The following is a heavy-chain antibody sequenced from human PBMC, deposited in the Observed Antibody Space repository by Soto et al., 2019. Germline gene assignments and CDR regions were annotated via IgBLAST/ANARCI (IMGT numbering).Heavy chain of an antibody. J-gene: IGHJ4*02. CDR3: ARDYYYGSGSYKNFDY. CDR2: ISSSSSYI. V-gene: IGHV3-21*01. CDR1: GFTFSSYS. D-gene: IGHD3-10*01. Sequence: GGSLRLSCAASGFTFSSYSMNWVRQAPGKGLEWVSSISSSSSYIYYADSVKGRFTTSRDNAKNSLYLQMNSLRAEDTAVYYCARDYYYGSGSYKNFDYWGQGTLVTVSS.